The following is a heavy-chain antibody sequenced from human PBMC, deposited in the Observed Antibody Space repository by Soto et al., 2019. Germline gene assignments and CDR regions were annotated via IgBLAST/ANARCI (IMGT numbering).Heavy chain of an antibody. CDR3: ARDFTQVGPLDF. V-gene: IGHV3-33*01. CDR2: IRYDGTEK. Sequence: GGSMRLSCAASGFIFSSFALHWVRKAPGKGLEWVAVIRYDGTEKYNGDSVKGRFTISRDNSKNTVYLEMTSLKAEDTAVYYCARDFTQVGPLDFWGQGTLVTVSS. J-gene: IGHJ4*02. CDR1: GFIFSSFA. D-gene: IGHD1-26*01.